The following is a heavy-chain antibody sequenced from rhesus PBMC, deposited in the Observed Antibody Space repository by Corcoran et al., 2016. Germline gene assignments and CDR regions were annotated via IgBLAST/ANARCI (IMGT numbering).Heavy chain of an antibody. J-gene: IGHJ4*01. CDR2: INGNSGST. D-gene: IGHD6-25*01. CDR1: GASLSSSW. Sequence: QVQLQESGPGPVKPSETLSLPCAVSGASLSSSWWSWIPPPPGKGLEWIGEINGNSGSTYYNPSLKSRVTMSKDASKNQFSLKLSSVTAADTAVYYCARVIAAAGIFDYWGQGVLVTVSS. CDR3: ARVIAAAGIFDY. V-gene: IGHV4-80*01.